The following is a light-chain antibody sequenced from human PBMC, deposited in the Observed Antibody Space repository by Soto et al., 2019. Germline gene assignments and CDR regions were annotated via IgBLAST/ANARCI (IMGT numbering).Light chain of an antibody. Sequence: IGLPQSPGTLSFSPGERSTLSCRASQSVSRNYLAWYQQKPGQAPKLLIYGVSSRPTGIPDRFSGSGSGTDFTLTISRLEPEDFAFYFSQQYCISLTFGQGTRLEIK. CDR2: GVS. J-gene: IGKJ5*01. CDR1: QSVSRNY. CDR3: QQYCISLT. V-gene: IGKV3-20*01.